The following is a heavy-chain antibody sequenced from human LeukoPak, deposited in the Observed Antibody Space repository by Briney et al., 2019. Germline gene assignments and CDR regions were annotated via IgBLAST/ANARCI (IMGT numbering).Heavy chain of an antibody. CDR1: RGSMSHYY. J-gene: IGHJ6*02. CDR3: ARSYDSRGYFYYGMDV. D-gene: IGHD3-22*01. Sequence: SETLSLTCTVSRGSMSHYYWSWILQPPGKGLEWIGYIDYSGSTNYNPSLKSRLTISLDTSKNQFSLKLTSVTPADTAVYFCARSYDSRGYFYYGMDVWGQGTTVTVSS. V-gene: IGHV4-59*01. CDR2: IDYSGST.